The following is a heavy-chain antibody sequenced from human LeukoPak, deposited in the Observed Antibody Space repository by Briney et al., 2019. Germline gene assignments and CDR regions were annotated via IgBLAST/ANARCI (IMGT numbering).Heavy chain of an antibody. V-gene: IGHV3-30*02. J-gene: IGHJ3*02. CDR2: IRYDGSNK. D-gene: IGHD6-13*01. CDR1: GFTFSSYG. CDR3: AKDGSSSWYYGAFDI. Sequence: PGGSLRLSCAASGFTFSSYGMHWVRQAPGKGLEWVAFIRYDGSNKYYADSVKGRFTISRDNSKNPLYLQMNSLRAEDTAVYYCAKDGSSSWYYGAFDIWGQGTMVTVSS.